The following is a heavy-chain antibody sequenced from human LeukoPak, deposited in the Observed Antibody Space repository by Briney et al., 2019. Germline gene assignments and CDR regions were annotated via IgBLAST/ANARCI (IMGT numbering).Heavy chain of an antibody. Sequence: ASVKVSCKASGYTFTKSYIHWVRQAPGQRLEWMGLINPGGDNTNYAQNFQGRVTMTSDTSARTVYMELSSLRSEDTAIYYCARIRDGCNDAYDIWGQGTVVTVPS. CDR2: INPGGDNT. CDR3: ARIRDGCNDAYDI. CDR1: GYTFTKSY. D-gene: IGHD5-24*01. V-gene: IGHV1-46*01. J-gene: IGHJ3*02.